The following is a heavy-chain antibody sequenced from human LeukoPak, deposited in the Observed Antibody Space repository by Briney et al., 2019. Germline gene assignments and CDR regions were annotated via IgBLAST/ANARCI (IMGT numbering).Heavy chain of an antibody. CDR3: ARGRRYSSSWTVPGY. Sequence: ASVKVSCKASGYTFTGYYMHWVRQAPGQGLEWMGWINPNSGGTNYAQKFQGRVTMTRDTSISTAYMELSRLRSDDTAVYYCARGRRYSSSWTVPGYWGQGTLVTVSS. V-gene: IGHV1-2*02. J-gene: IGHJ4*02. CDR2: INPNSGGT. CDR1: GYTFTGYY. D-gene: IGHD6-13*01.